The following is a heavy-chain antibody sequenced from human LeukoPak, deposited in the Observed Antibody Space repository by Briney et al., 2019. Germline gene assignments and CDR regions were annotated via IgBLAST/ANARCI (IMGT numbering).Heavy chain of an antibody. Sequence: PGGSLRLSCVASGFPFSSYWMTWVRQAPGKGLEWVANIKQDGSKKSYVDSVKGRFTISRDNAKNSLYLQMNSLRAEDTAAYYCAKRDAQRGSGSYFFDYWGQGTLVTVSS. CDR1: GFPFSSYW. V-gene: IGHV3-7*03. CDR3: AKRDAQRGSGSYFFDY. J-gene: IGHJ4*02. D-gene: IGHD3-10*01. CDR2: IKQDGSKK.